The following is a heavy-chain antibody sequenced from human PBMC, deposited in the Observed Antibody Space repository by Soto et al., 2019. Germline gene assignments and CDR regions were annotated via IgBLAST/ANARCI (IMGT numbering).Heavy chain of an antibody. Sequence: GESLKISCKGSGYSFTSYWISWVRQMPGKGLERMGRIDPSDSYTNYSPSFQGHVTISADKSISTAYLQWSSLKASDTAMYYCARRDSNFYYYGMDVWGQGTTVTVSS. V-gene: IGHV5-10-1*01. J-gene: IGHJ6*02. CDR1: GYSFTSYW. CDR2: IDPSDSYT. CDR3: ARRDSNFYYYGMDV. D-gene: IGHD4-4*01.